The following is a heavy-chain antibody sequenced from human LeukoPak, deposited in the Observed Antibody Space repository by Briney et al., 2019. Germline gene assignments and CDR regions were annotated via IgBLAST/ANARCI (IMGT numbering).Heavy chain of an antibody. CDR1: GYTFTGYY. V-gene: IGHV1-2*02. D-gene: IGHD3-16*02. J-gene: IGHJ4*02. CDR3: ARETLSGITFGGVIETGHFDY. CDR2: INPNSGGT. Sequence: GASVKLSCKSSGYTFTGYYMHWVRHAPGQGLEWMGWINPNSGGTNYAQKFQGRVTMTRDTSTSTVYMELSSLRSEDTAVYYCARETLSGITFGGVIETGHFDYWGQGTLVTVSS.